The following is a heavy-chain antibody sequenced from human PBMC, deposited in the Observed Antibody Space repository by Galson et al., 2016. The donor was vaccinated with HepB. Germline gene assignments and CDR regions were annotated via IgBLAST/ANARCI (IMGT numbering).Heavy chain of an antibody. CDR1: GFTFRDYW. V-gene: IGHV3-7*03. D-gene: IGHD3-16*01. CDR3: ARDVPSDSWGAFDI. J-gene: IGHJ3*02. Sequence: SLRLSCAASGFTFRDYWMNWVRQAPGKGLEWVAIIKHDGKEKHYAASVTGRFTISRDNGDNSLYLQMHSLRVEDTAVYYCARDVPSDSWGAFDIWGQGTKVTVSS. CDR2: IKHDGKEK.